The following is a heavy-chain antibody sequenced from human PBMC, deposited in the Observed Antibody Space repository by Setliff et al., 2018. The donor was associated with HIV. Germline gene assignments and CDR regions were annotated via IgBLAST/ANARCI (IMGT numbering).Heavy chain of an antibody. J-gene: IGHJ4*02. CDR3: ARDHGNGRAYNFWSGYYSLDY. CDR2: IIPMFGTA. V-gene: IGHV1-69*06. D-gene: IGHD3-3*01. CDR1: GDTFSSYA. Sequence: ASVKVSCKAFGDTFSSYAISWVRQAPGQGLEWMGRIIPMFGTANYAQKFQGRVTITADTSTSTVYMELSSLRSEDTAVYYCARDHGNGRAYNFWSGYYSLDYWGQGTLVTVSS.